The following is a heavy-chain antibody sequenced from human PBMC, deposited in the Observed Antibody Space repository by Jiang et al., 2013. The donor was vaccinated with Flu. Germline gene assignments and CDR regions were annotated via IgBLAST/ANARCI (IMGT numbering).Heavy chain of an antibody. CDR2: IYTSGST. J-gene: IGHJ2*01. Sequence: TLSLTCTVSGGSISSGSYYWSWIRQPAGKGLEWIGRIYTSGSTNYNPSLKSRVTISVDTSKNQFSLKLSSVTAADTAVYYCARDTDDYGDYLALRYFDLWGRGTLVTVSS. D-gene: IGHD4-17*01. CDR3: ARDTDDYGDYLALRYFDL. CDR1: GGSISSGSYY. V-gene: IGHV4-61*02.